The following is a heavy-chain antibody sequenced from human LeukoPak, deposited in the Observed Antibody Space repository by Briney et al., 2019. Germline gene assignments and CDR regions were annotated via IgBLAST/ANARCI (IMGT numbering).Heavy chain of an antibody. J-gene: IGHJ3*02. Sequence: GGSLRLFCAASKFPVSSNYMTWVRQAPGKGLEWVSVIYRDDSAYYADSVKGRFTISRDNSKNTLYLQMNSLRADDTAVYYCARDFVTAEALDIWGHGTMVTVSS. CDR2: IYRDDSA. V-gene: IGHV3-53*01. CDR1: KFPVSSNY. CDR3: ARDFVTAEALDI. D-gene: IGHD1-14*01.